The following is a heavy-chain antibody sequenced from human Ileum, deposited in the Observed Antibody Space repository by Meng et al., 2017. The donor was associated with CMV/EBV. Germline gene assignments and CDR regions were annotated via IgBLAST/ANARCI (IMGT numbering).Heavy chain of an antibody. Sequence: SCKASGGTFSSYTISWGRQAPGQGLEWMGRIIPILGIANYAQKFQGRVTITADKSTSTAYMELSSLRSEDTAVYYCARPQSGWFDPWGQGTLVTVSS. D-gene: IGHD4-11*01. CDR2: IIPILGIA. CDR3: ARPQSGWFDP. J-gene: IGHJ5*02. V-gene: IGHV1-69*02. CDR1: GGTFSSYT.